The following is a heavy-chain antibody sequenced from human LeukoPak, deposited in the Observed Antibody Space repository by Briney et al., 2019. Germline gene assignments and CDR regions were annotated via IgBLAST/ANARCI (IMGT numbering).Heavy chain of an antibody. V-gene: IGHV1-18*01. D-gene: IGHD6-19*01. J-gene: IGHJ5*02. CDR2: ISATSGNT. CDR1: GYTFTERG. CDR3: GKGSTGWSRDP. Sequence: ASVTVSFKASGYTFTERGISWMRHVPGQGLEWMGWISATSGNTYYAQTFQDRVTMTTDASTSTAYMELRDLTADDTAVYYCGKGSTGWSRDPWGQGTLVTVSS.